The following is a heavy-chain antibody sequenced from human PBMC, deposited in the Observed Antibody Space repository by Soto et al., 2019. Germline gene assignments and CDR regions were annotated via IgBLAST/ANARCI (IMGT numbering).Heavy chain of an antibody. CDR1: GFTFSSYA. J-gene: IGHJ4*02. V-gene: IGHV3-23*01. CDR2: ISGSGGST. D-gene: IGHD3-22*01. Sequence: GGSLRLYCAASGFTFSSYAMSWVRQAPGKGLEWVSAISGSGGSTYYADSVKGRFTISRDNSKNTLYLQMNSLRAEDTAVYYCAKDSGSVVVIYTPFDYWGQGTLVTVSS. CDR3: AKDSGSVVVIYTPFDY.